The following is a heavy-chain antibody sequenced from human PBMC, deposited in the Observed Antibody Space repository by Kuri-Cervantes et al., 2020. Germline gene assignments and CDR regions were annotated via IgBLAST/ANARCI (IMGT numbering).Heavy chain of an antibody. CDR1: GGSVSSYY. CDR2: IYSSGST. CDR3: ARDQGSSTLWYYYGMDV. V-gene: IGHV4-59*02. D-gene: IGHD6-6*01. Sequence: GSLRLSCTVSGGSVSSYYGTWIRQPPGKGLESIGYIYSSGSTNYNPSLKSRVTISVDTSKNQFSLKLSSVTAADTAVYYCARDQGSSTLWYYYGMDVWGQGTTVTVSS. J-gene: IGHJ6*02.